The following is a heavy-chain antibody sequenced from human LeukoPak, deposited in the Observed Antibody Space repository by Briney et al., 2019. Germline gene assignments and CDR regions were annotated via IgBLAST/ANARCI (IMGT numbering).Heavy chain of an antibody. CDR2: INPSGGST. V-gene: IGHV1-46*01. Sequence: ASVKVSCKASGYTFTSYYMHWVPHAPGQGLERMGKINPSGGSTSYAQKFQGRVTMTRDTSTSTVYMELSRLRSEDTAVYYCARSETPDLIAPAWEWGQGTLVTVSS. J-gene: IGHJ4*02. CDR1: GYTFTSYY. D-gene: IGHD6-13*01. CDR3: ARSETPDLIAPAWE.